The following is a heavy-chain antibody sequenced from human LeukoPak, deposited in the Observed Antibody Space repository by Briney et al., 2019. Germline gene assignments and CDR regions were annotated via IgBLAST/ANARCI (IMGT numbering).Heavy chain of an antibody. CDR2: ISSSSCYI. CDR3: ARGDYYDSSGYAYYFDY. D-gene: IGHD3-22*01. CDR1: GFTFSSYS. V-gene: IGHV3-21*01. Sequence: GGSLRLSCAASGFTFSSYSMNWVRQAPGKGLEWVSSISSSSCYIYYADSVKGRFTISRDNAKNSLYLQMNSLRAEDTAVYYCARGDYYDSSGYAYYFDYWGQGTLVTVSS. J-gene: IGHJ4*02.